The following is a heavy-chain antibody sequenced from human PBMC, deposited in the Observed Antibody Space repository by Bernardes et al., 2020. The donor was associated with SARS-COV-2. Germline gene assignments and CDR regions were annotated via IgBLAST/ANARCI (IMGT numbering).Heavy chain of an antibody. J-gene: IGHJ6*02. Sequence: GGSLRLSCAASGFTFDDYAMHWVRQAPGKGLEWVSRISGDGGSTYYADSVKGRFTISRDNSKNSLYLQMNSLRTEDTALYYCAKDHPDLPGRITMTYGMDVWGQGTTVTVSS. V-gene: IGHV3-43*02. CDR2: ISGDGGST. CDR1: GFTFDDYA. D-gene: IGHD3-22*01. CDR3: AKDHPDLPGRITMTYGMDV.